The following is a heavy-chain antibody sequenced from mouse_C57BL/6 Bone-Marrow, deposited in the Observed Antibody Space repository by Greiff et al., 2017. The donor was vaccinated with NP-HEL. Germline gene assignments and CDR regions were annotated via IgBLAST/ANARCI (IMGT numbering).Heavy chain of an antibody. J-gene: IGHJ4*01. CDR2: INPNNGGT. CDR3: AREGNYDGDYAMDY. Sequence: VQLQQSGPELVKPGASVKISCKASGYTFTDYYMNWVKQSHGKSLEWIGDINPNNGGTSYNQKFKGKATLTVDKSSSTAYMELRSLTSEDSAVYYCAREGNYDGDYAMDYWGQGTSVTVSS. V-gene: IGHV1-26*01. D-gene: IGHD2-1*01. CDR1: GYTFTDYY.